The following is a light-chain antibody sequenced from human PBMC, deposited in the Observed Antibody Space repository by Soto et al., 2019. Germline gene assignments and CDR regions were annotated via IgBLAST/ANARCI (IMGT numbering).Light chain of an antibody. Sequence: DIVLTQSPLSLPVTPGESASISCKASQSLLLSSGNNYLDWYLQKPGQSPQLLIYLGSTRASGVPDRFNGSGSGTDFTLKISRVEAEDVGVYYCMQALQTPYTFGQGTKVDIK. V-gene: IGKV2-28*01. J-gene: IGKJ2*01. CDR3: MQALQTPYT. CDR2: LGS. CDR1: QSLLLSSGNNY.